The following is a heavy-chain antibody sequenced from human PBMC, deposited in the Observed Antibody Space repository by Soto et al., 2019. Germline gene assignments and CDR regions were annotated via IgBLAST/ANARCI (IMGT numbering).Heavy chain of an antibody. D-gene: IGHD3-10*01. CDR1: ECTIDDYA. V-gene: IGHV3-9*01. J-gene: IGHJ4*02. CDR2: ISWNSGRV. CDR3: AKFISPPRQGQEPGPLAF. Sequence: RHSCAVAECTIDDYAMHWVRQDPGKGLEWVSGISWNSGRVGYADSVKGRFTISRDSAKNFLFLQMNSLRADDTALYFWAKFISPPRQGQEPGPLAFWGLGTPVPVSS.